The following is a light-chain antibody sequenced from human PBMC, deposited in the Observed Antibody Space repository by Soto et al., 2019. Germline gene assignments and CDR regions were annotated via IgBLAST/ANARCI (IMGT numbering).Light chain of an antibody. CDR2: AAY. J-gene: IGKJ1*01. CDR3: QRSSEAMWT. V-gene: IGKV1-39*01. CDR1: QSTSSY. Sequence: IEITKSPSSLSASVGDRVTVTCRASQSTSSYLNCDRQNPEKAPKLLIYAAYKLKSGVPLTFSGSASGTDFTLTISSRHRQDFQTYYCQRSSEAMWTVAQETKADIK.